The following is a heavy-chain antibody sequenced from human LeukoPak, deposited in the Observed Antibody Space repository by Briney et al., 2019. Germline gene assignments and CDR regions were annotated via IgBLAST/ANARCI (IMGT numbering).Heavy chain of an antibody. CDR3: ARDKIVGATHFDY. D-gene: IGHD1-26*01. V-gene: IGHV3-30*03. J-gene: IGHJ4*02. CDR1: GFTFSSYG. Sequence: GGSLRLSCAASGFTFSSYGMHWVRQAPGKGLEWVAVISYDGSNKYYADSVKGRFTISRDNAKNSVYLQMNSLRAEDTAVYYCARDKIVGATHFDYWGQGTLVTVSS. CDR2: ISYDGSNK.